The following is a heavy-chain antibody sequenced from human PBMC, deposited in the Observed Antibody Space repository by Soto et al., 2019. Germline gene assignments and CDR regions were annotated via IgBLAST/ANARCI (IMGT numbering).Heavy chain of an antibody. J-gene: IGHJ6*02. Sequence: GGSLRLSCAASGFTFSSCGMHWVRQAPGKGLEWVAVISYDGSNKYYADSVKGRFTISRDNSKNTLYLQMNSLRAEDTAVYYCAKDLMKEDHYYYGMDVWGQGTTVTVSS. CDR2: ISYDGSNK. V-gene: IGHV3-30*18. CDR3: AKDLMKEDHYYYGMDV. D-gene: IGHD3-16*01. CDR1: GFTFSSCG.